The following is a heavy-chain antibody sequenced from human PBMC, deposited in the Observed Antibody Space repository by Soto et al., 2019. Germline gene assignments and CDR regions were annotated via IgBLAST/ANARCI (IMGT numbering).Heavy chain of an antibody. Sequence: ASVRVSCKGSGGTFSSYAISWVRQAPGQGIEWMGGIIPIFGTANYAQKFQGRVTITADESTSTAYMELSSLRSEDTAVYYCARARPVGDWYFDLWGRGTLVTVSS. CDR3: ARARPVGDWYFDL. CDR2: IIPIFGTA. V-gene: IGHV1-69*13. CDR1: GGTFSSYA. D-gene: IGHD6-6*01. J-gene: IGHJ2*01.